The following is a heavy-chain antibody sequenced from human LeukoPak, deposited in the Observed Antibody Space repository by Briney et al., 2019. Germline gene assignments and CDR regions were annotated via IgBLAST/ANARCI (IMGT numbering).Heavy chain of an antibody. J-gene: IGHJ4*02. D-gene: IGHD3-10*01. CDR1: GFTFSDYY. CDR3: ARDPGGGTYGQNDY. CDR2: ISSSSGGTI. Sequence: GGSLRLSCAASGFTFSDYYMSWIRQAPGRGLEWISYISSSSGGTIYYTDSVKGRFTISRDNAKNSLYLQMNSLRADDTAVYYCARDPGGGTYGQNDYWGQGTLVTVSS. V-gene: IGHV3-11*01.